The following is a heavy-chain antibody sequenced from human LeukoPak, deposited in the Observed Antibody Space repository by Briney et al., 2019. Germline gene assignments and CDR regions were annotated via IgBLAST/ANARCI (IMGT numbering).Heavy chain of an antibody. Sequence: GASVKVSCKASGYTFTSYYMHWVRQAPGQGLEWMGWINPNSGGTNYAQKFQGRVTMTRDTSISTAYMELSRLRSDDTAVYYCARDAVSPDYYYYMDVWGKGTTVTISS. J-gene: IGHJ6*03. CDR1: GYTFTSYY. CDR2: INPNSGGT. CDR3: ARDAVSPDYYYYMDV. D-gene: IGHD1-14*01. V-gene: IGHV1-2*02.